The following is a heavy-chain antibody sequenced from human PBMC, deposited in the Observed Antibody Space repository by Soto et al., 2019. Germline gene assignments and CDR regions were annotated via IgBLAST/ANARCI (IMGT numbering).Heavy chain of an antibody. D-gene: IGHD2-15*01. J-gene: IGHJ4*02. Sequence: VASVKVSCKASGGSLSTNPISWVRQAPGQGLEWMGGTGSGTGPGNHAQKFQGGLTVTADKSTSTVYMELTNLSSEDTAVYYCARRHSGGFFRFFDSWGQGTLVTALL. V-gene: IGHV1-69*06. CDR3: ARRHSGGFFRFFDS. CDR2: TGSGTGPG. CDR1: GGSLSTNP.